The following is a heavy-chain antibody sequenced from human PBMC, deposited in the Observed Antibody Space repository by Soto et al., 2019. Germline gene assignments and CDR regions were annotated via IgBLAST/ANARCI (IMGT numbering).Heavy chain of an antibody. V-gene: IGHV3-30*04. CDR2: ISFAGNNK. CDR1: GFTFSSYS. J-gene: IGHJ4*02. D-gene: IGHD2-15*01. CDR3: ARDRQKALVVVAATGGFDY. Sequence: QVQLVESGGGVVQPGRSLRLSCAVSGFTFSSYSMHWVRQDPDMGLGGLAFISFAGNNKYYADSVKGRFTISRDNSNNMVYLEMNSLRPDDTAVYYCARDRQKALVVVAATGGFDYWGQGTPVTVSS.